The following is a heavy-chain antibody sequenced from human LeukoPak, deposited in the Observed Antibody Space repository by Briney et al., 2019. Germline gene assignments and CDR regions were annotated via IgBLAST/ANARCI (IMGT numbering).Heavy chain of an antibody. CDR2: ISSSSSYI. CDR1: GFTFSSYN. D-gene: IGHD6-19*01. V-gene: IGHV3-21*01. Sequence: PGGSLRLPCAASGFTFSSYNMNWVRQAPGKGLEWVSSISSSSSYIYYADSVKGRFTISRDNAKNSLYLQMNSLRVEDTAVYYCARAPTFSGWFDYWGQGTLVTVSS. J-gene: IGHJ4*02. CDR3: ARAPTFSGWFDY.